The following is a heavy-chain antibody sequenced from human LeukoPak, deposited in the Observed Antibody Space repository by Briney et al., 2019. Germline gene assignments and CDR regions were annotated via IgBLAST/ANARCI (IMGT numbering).Heavy chain of an antibody. CDR2: MNPNSGNT. V-gene: IGHV1-8*01. CDR3: ARGLYTRYYYYYYMDV. J-gene: IGHJ6*03. D-gene: IGHD1-1*01. Sequence: ASVKVSCKASGYTFTSYDINWVRQATGQGLEWMGWMNPNSGNTGYAQKFQGRVTMTRNTSISTAYMELSSLRSDDTAVYYCARGLYTRYYYYYYMDVWGKGTTVTVSS. CDR1: GYTFTSYD.